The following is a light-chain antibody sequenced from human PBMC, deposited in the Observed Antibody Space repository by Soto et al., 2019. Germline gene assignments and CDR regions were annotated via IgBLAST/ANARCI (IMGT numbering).Light chain of an antibody. Sequence: QSALTQPASVSGSPGQSITISCTGTSSDIGRYNYVSWYQQLPGKAPKAMIYEVSSRPSGVSNRFSGSKSGNTASLTISGLQAEDEAYYYCSSYTTSTSFILFGGGTKLTVL. CDR1: SSDIGRYNY. J-gene: IGLJ2*01. CDR3: SSYTTSTSFIL. CDR2: EVS. V-gene: IGLV2-14*01.